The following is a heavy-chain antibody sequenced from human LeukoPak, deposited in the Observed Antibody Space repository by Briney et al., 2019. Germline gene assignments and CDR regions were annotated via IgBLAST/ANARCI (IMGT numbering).Heavy chain of an antibody. CDR3: ARGVSSSWYRKDAFDI. CDR2: IIPIFGTA. J-gene: IGHJ3*02. V-gene: IGHV1-69*01. Sequence: SVKVSCKASGGTFSGYAISWVRQAPGQGLEWMGGIIPIFGTANYAQKFQGRVTITADESTSTAYMELSSLRSEDTAVYYCARGVSSSWYRKDAFDIWGQGTMVTVSS. CDR1: GGTFSGYA. D-gene: IGHD6-13*01.